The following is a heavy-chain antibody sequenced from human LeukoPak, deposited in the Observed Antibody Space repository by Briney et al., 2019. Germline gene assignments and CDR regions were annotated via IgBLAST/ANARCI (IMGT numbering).Heavy chain of an antibody. CDR3: ARAMCYASGTTAFDS. CDR2: IYKTGST. V-gene: IGHV4-4*07. Sequence: SETLSLTRTVSGGSLSTFYWSWIRQPAGKGLEWIGRIYKTGSTDYNANYTPSLSSRFTVSLDTAKSQFSLNLHSVTAADTAVYYCARAMCYASGTTAFDSWGQGTLVTVSS. D-gene: IGHD3-16*01. J-gene: IGHJ4*02. CDR1: GGSLSTFY.